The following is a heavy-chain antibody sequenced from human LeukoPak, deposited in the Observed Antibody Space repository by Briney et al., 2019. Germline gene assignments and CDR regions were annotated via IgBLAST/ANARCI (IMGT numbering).Heavy chain of an antibody. V-gene: IGHV3-73*01. CDR2: IRSKANDHAT. CDR1: GFTFSGSA. CDR3: TRRLMTTVNDY. Sequence: QPGGSLKLSCAASGFTFSGSAMHWVRQSPGKGLEWVGRIRSKANDHATAYAASVRGRSTISRDDSKNTAYLQMNSLKTEDTAVYYCTRRLMTTVNDYWGQGTLVTVSS. D-gene: IGHD4-17*01. J-gene: IGHJ4*02.